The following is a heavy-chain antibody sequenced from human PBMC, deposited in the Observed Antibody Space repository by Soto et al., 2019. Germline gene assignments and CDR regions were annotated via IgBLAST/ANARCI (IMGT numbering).Heavy chain of an antibody. CDR3: ARDPGLPGRYWYFDL. CDR2: VNPKRGDA. CDR1: GYKFTDYY. V-gene: IGHV1-2*04. Sequence: QVVLVQSGAEVKKPGDSVKVSCKSSGYKFTDYYIHWVRQAPGQGPEWMGWVNPKRGDAVYAHKFQGWVTMTRDTATTTAYLEVNRLKPDDTAVYFCARDPGLPGRYWYFDLWGRGTLVTVSS. D-gene: IGHD3-9*01. J-gene: IGHJ2*01.